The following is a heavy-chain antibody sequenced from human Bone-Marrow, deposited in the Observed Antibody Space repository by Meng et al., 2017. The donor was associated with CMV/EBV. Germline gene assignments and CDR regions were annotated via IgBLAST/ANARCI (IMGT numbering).Heavy chain of an antibody. Sequence: GESLKISCAASGFTFSNAWMSWVRQAPGKGLEWVGRIKSKTEGGTTDYAAPVKGRFIISRDDSRNTLYLQMNSLKTEDTAVYYCTSLRGDTAMVTSWGQGTVVTVSS. CDR2: IKSKTEGGTT. D-gene: IGHD5-18*01. CDR3: TSLRGDTAMVTS. J-gene: IGHJ5*02. CDR1: GFTFSNAW. V-gene: IGHV3-15*01.